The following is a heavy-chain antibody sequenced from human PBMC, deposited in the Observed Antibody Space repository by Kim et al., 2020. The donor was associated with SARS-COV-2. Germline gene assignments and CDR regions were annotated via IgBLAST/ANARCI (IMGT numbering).Heavy chain of an antibody. CDR3: ARGVVVPAAVDY. V-gene: IGHV4-34*01. D-gene: IGHD2-2*01. J-gene: IGHJ4*02. Sequence: NYNPSLKSRVTISVDTSKNQFSLKLSSVTAADTAVYYCARGVVVPAAVDYWGQGTLVTVSS.